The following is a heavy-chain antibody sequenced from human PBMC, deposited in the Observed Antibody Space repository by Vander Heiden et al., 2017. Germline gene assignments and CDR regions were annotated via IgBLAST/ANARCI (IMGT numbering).Heavy chain of an antibody. CDR1: GYSFTNDH. J-gene: IGHJ4*02. CDR2: INPSAGIT. CDR3: AREAYRYGSSVYHCDY. D-gene: IGHD3-22*01. V-gene: IGHV1-46*01. Sequence: QVQLVQSGAEVREPGASVKDSCKASGYSFTNDHWHWVRQAPGQGLEWMGIINPSAGITTYAQKFQDRFTMTRNTTTSTVYMDLSSLRSEDTAVYFCAREAYRYGSSVYHCDYWGQGTLVTVSS.